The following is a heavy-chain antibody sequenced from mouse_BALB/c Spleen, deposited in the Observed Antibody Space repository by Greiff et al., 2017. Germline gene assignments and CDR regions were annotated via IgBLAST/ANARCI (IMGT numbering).Heavy chain of an antibody. CDR1: GFSLTSYG. CDR3: ARQFYYGYDEGYYYAMDY. V-gene: IGHV2-2*02. CDR2: IWSGGST. D-gene: IGHD2-2*01. J-gene: IGHJ4*01. Sequence: QVHVKQSGPGLVQPSQSLSITCTVSGFSLTSYGVHWVRQSPGKGLEWLGVIWSGGSTDYNAAFISRLSISKDNSKSQVFFKMNSLQANDTAIYYCARQFYYGYDEGYYYAMDYWGQGTSVTVSS.